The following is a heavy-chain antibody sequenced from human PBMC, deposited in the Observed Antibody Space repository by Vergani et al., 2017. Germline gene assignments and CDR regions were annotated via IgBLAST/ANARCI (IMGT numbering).Heavy chain of an antibody. J-gene: IGHJ4*02. V-gene: IGHV3-48*01. CDR3: ARDVLREASVDY. CDR2: ITSGTGTI. D-gene: IGHD4-17*01. Sequence: EVQLVESGGGLVQPGGSLRLSCAASGFTFSAYNMNWVRQAPGKGLEWVSYITSGTGTIYYADSVKGRFTISRDNAKNSLYLQMNSLRADDTAVYYCARDVLREASVDYWGQGTLVTVSS. CDR1: GFTFSAYN.